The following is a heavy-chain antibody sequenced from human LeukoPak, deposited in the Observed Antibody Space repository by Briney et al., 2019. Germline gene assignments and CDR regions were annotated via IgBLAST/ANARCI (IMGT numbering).Heavy chain of an antibody. CDR2: IGSSGRAI. Sequence: GGSLRLSCAASGFTFSSFDMNWVRQAPGKGLEWVSYIGSSGRAIYYADSVEGRFTISRDNAKNSLYLQMNSLRAEDTAVYFCARADYWGQGTLVTVSS. CDR3: ARADY. J-gene: IGHJ4*02. CDR1: GFTFSSFD. V-gene: IGHV3-48*03.